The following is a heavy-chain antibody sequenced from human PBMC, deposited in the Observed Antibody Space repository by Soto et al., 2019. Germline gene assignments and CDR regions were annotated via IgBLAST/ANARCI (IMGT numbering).Heavy chain of an antibody. Sequence: ASVKVSCKASAYTFTNYFLHWVRQAPGQGLEWMAVINPLDGSTNYAQKFQGRVTMTRDTSTSTVHLELSSLRSDDTAVYYCAREGAIIVAGNFDYWGQGSLVTVSS. CDR1: AYTFTNYF. CDR3: AREGAIIVAGNFDY. V-gene: IGHV1-46*01. D-gene: IGHD5-12*01. CDR2: INPLDGST. J-gene: IGHJ4*02.